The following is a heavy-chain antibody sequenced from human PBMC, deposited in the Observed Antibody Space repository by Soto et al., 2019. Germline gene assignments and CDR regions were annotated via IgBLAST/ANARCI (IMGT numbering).Heavy chain of an antibody. J-gene: IGHJ4*02. CDR1: GFTFSNYW. D-gene: IGHD2-15*01. Sequence: EVQLVESGGGLVQPGESLRLSCAASGFTFSNYWMHWVRQAPGKGLVWVSRIDSDGSRITYADFVKGRFTISRDNAKITVYLHMNSVTAEDAGVYYCVRASLVVAVATREDFWGQGTLVTVSS. V-gene: IGHV3-74*01. CDR3: VRASLVVAVATREDF. CDR2: IDSDGSRI.